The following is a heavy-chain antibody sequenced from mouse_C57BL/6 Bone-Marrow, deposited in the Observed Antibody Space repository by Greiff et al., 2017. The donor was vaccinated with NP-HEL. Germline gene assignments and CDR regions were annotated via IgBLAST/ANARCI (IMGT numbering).Heavy chain of an antibody. Sequence: QVQLQQSGAELARPGASVKLSCKASGYTFTSYGISWVKQRTGQGLEWIGEIYPRSGNTYYNEKFKGKATLTADKSSSTAYMELRSLTSEDSAVYFCASRIPYSNYLPRGGQGTLVTVSA. CDR1: GYTFTSYG. J-gene: IGHJ3*01. CDR2: IYPRSGNT. V-gene: IGHV1-81*01. CDR3: ASRIPYSNYLPR. D-gene: IGHD2-5*01.